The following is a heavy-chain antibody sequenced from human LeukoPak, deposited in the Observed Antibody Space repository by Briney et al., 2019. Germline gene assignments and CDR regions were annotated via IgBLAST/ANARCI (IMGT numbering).Heavy chain of an antibody. J-gene: IGHJ3*02. D-gene: IGHD4-17*01. CDR3: ARDDYGVDFGAFDI. Sequence: SETLSLTCTVSGGSISSYHWSWIRQPPGKGLEWIGYIYYSGSTNYNPSLKSRVTISVDTSKNQFSLKLSSVTAADTAVYYCARDDYGVDFGAFDIWGQGTMVTVSS. V-gene: IGHV4-59*01. CDR1: GGSISSYH. CDR2: IYYSGST.